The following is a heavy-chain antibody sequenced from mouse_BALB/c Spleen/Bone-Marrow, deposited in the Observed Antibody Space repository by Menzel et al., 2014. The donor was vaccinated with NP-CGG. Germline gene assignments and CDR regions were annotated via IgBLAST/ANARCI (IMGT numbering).Heavy chain of an antibody. CDR3: ARLYGNTFDY. V-gene: IGHV15-2*02. CDR2: ILPSIGRT. J-gene: IGHJ2*01. CDR1: DSEVFPITY. D-gene: IGHD1-1*01. Sequence: VQLVESGSELRSPGSSVKLSCKDFDSEVFPITYISWVRQKPGHGFEWIGDILPSIGRTIYGQNFADKATLDADTVSNTAYLELNGLTSEDSAIYYCARLYGNTFDYWGQGTTLTVSS.